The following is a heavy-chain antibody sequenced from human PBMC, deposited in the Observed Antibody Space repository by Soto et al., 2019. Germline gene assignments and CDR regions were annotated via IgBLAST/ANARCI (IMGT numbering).Heavy chain of an antibody. Sequence: EVQLVESGGGLVQPGGSLRLSCATSGFTFKRFWMNWVRQAQGKGLEWVATIKGDGSEEQYADAVKGRFTVSRDNAKNLVYLQMDSLRAEDTALYYCAREREPRLSDHWGQGTLVTVSS. CDR3: AREREPRLSDH. D-gene: IGHD6-6*01. V-gene: IGHV3-7*03. CDR2: IKGDGSEE. J-gene: IGHJ4*02. CDR1: GFTFKRFW.